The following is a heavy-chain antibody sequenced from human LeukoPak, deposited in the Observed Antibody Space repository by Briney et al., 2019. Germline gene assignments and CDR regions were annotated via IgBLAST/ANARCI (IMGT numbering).Heavy chain of an antibody. V-gene: IGHV5-51*01. CDR3: ARPLDAVAGTSSDY. J-gene: IGHJ4*02. Sequence: LGESLKISCRGSGYSFTSYWIGWVRQMPGKGLEWMGIIYPGDSDTRYSPSFQGQVTISADRSISTTYLQWSSLKASDTAMYYCARPLDAVAGTSSDYWGQGTLVTVSS. CDR2: IYPGDSDT. CDR1: GYSFTSYW. D-gene: IGHD6-19*01.